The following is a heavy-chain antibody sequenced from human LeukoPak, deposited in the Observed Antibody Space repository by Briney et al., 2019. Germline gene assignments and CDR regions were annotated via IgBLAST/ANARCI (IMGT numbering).Heavy chain of an antibody. CDR3: AKDKIRGLGCDAFDI. Sequence: GGSLRLSCAASGFTFSSYAMSWVRQAPGKGLEWVSAISGSGGSTYYADSVKGRFTISRDNSKNTLYLQMNSLRAEDTAVYYCAKDKIRGLGCDAFDIWGQGTWSPSLQ. CDR2: ISGSGGST. CDR1: GFTFSSYA. D-gene: IGHD3/OR15-3a*01. V-gene: IGHV3-23*01. J-gene: IGHJ3*02.